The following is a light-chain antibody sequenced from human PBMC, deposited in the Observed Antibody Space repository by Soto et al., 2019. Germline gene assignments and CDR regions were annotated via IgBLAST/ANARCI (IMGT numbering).Light chain of an antibody. Sequence: PGERVTLSCRASQSVSSSYLTWYQQKPGQAPRLLIYGASTRATSIPARFSGSGSGTDFTLTISSLQPEDFAVYYCQQDYNLPPLGYTFGQGTKLEIK. CDR1: QSVSSSY. CDR2: GAS. V-gene: IGKV3D-7*01. CDR3: QQDYNLPPLGYT. J-gene: IGKJ2*01.